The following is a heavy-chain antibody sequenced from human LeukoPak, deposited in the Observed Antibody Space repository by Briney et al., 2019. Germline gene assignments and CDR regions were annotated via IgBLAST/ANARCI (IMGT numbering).Heavy chain of an antibody. Sequence: SETLSLTCTVSGGSISSYYWSWIRQPAGKGLEWIGRIYTSGSTNYKPSLKSRVTISVDTSKNQFSLKLSSVTAADTAIYYCARDAKYYYGSRTFFFFEYWGQGTLLTVSS. V-gene: IGHV4-4*07. D-gene: IGHD3-10*01. J-gene: IGHJ4*02. CDR2: IYTSGST. CDR1: GGSISSYY. CDR3: ARDAKYYYGSRTFFFFEY.